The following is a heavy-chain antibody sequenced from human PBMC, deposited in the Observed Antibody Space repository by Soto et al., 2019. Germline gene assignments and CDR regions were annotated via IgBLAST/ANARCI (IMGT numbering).Heavy chain of an antibody. D-gene: IGHD3-22*01. V-gene: IGHV3-73*02. Sequence: EVQLVESGGGLVQPGGSLKLSCAASGFTFSGSAMHWVRQASGKGLEWVGRIRSKANSYATAYAASVKGRFTISRDDSKNTAYLQMNSLKTEDTVVYYCTSSALIDYNYYYGMDVWGQGTTVTVSS. CDR1: GFTFSGSA. CDR3: TSSALIDYNYYYGMDV. J-gene: IGHJ6*02. CDR2: IRSKANSYAT.